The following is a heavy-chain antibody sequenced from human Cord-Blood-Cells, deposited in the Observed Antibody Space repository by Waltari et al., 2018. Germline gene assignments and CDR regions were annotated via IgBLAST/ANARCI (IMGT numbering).Heavy chain of an antibody. J-gene: IGHJ4*02. CDR2: IYYSGST. V-gene: IGHV4-39*01. D-gene: IGHD2-2*01. CDR1: GGSISSSSYY. Sequence: QLQLQESGPGLVKPSETLSLTCTVSGGSISSSSYYWGWIRQPPGKGLEWIGSIYYSGSTYYNPSLKGRVTISVDTSKNQFSLKLSSVTAADTAVYYCARRGFVVVPAAIDYWGQGTLVTVSS. CDR3: ARRGFVVVPAAIDY.